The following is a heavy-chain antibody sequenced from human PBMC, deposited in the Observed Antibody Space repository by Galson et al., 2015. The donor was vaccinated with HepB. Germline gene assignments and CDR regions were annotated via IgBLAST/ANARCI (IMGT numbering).Heavy chain of an antibody. D-gene: IGHD4-17*01. CDR3: ASRHYGDYLYYYYGMDV. V-gene: IGHV1-46*01. CDR2: INPSGGST. CDR1: GYTFTSYY. J-gene: IGHJ6*02. Sequence: SVKVSCKASGYTFTSYYMHWVRQAPGQGLEWMGIINPSGGSTSYAQKFQGRVTMTRDTSTSTVYMELSSLRSEDTAVYYCASRHYGDYLYYYYGMDVWGQGTTVTVSS.